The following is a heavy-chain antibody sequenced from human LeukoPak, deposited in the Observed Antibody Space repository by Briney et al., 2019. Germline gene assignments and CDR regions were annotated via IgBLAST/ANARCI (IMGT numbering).Heavy chain of an antibody. D-gene: IGHD6-13*01. Sequence: SETLSLTCTASGGTMRSYYWIWIRQPPGKGLEWIGYIDYTGRSKDNPSLKSRVTISVDTSKNQFSLKLSSVTAADTAVYYCARGLSAAAGPSAKYYFDYWGQGTLVTASS. CDR3: ARGLSAAAGPSAKYYFDY. V-gene: IGHV4-59*01. CDR2: IDYTGRS. J-gene: IGHJ4*02. CDR1: GGTMRSYY.